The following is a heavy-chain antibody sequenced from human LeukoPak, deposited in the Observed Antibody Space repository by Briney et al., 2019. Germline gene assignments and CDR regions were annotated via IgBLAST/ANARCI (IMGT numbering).Heavy chain of an antibody. D-gene: IGHD6-19*01. CDR3: ARSGGGSGSPS. CDR2: ISSSRSTI. CDR1: GVTFSSYG. Sequence: SWESLRLSGAASGVTFSSYGLNWVRQAPGKGLEWVSYISSSRSTIYYADSVKGRFTISRDNAKNSLYLQMNSLRAEDTAVYYCARSGGGSGSPSWGQGTLVTVPS. J-gene: IGHJ4*02. V-gene: IGHV3-48*04.